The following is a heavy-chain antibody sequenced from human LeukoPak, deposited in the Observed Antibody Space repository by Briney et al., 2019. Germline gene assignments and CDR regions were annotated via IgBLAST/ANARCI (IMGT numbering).Heavy chain of an antibody. J-gene: IGHJ4*02. CDR1: GFTFSSYG. Sequence: GRSLRLSRAASGFTFSSYGMHWVRQAPGKGLEWVAVIWYDGSNKYYADSVKGRFTISRDNSKNTLYLQMNSLRAEDTAVYYCARDKGSGYDKGFDYWGQGTLVTVSS. CDR2: IWYDGSNK. CDR3: ARDKGSGYDKGFDY. D-gene: IGHD5-12*01. V-gene: IGHV3-33*01.